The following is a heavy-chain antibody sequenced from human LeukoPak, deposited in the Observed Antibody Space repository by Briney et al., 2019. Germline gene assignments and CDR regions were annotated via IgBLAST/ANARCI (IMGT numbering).Heavy chain of an antibody. CDR2: IYYSGST. V-gene: IGHV4-39*01. CDR1: GGSISSSSYY. CDR3: ARGLGRGSVPEGPYY. J-gene: IGHJ4*02. Sequence: SETLSLTCTVSGGSISSSSYYWGWIRQPPGKGLEWIGSIYYSGSTYYNPSLKSRVTISVDTSKNQFSLKLSSVTAADTAVYYCARGLGRGSVPEGPYYWGQGTLVTVSS. D-gene: IGHD3-16*01.